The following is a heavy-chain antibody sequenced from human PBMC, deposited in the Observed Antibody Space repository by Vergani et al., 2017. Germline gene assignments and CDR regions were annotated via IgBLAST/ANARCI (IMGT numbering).Heavy chain of an antibody. CDR1: GDYISSGVYY. CDR2: IYSTGST. J-gene: IGHJ4*02. CDR3: ARMGGYDEGDAFRIGYFDS. Sequence: QVQLQESGPGLVKPSQTLSLTCSVSGDYISSGVYYWNWIRQHPGKGLDWIGYIYSTGSTHHNPSLRRRINMSVDTSKNQFSLKLNSVTAADTAMYYCARMGGYDEGDAFRIGYFDSWGPGILVTVSS. V-gene: IGHV4-31*03. D-gene: IGHD3-22*01.